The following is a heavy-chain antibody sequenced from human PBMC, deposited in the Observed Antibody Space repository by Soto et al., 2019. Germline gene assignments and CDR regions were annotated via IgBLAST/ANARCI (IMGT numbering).Heavy chain of an antibody. Sequence: QVQLVESGGGVVQPGRSRRLSCAASGFTFSSSGMHWVRQAPGKGLEWVAVTSFDGSSGYYADSVRGRFTISRDNSNNTPYLQMNSLRAEDTAVYYCAKSPPAVAGYFDYWGQGTLVTVSS. V-gene: IGHV3-30*18. D-gene: IGHD6-19*01. J-gene: IGHJ4*02. CDR3: AKSPPAVAGYFDY. CDR2: TSFDGSSG. CDR1: GFTFSSSG.